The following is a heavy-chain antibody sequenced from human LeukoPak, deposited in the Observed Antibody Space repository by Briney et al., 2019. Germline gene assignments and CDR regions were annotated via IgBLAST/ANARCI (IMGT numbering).Heavy chain of an antibody. V-gene: IGHV4-59*01. Sequence: SETLSLTCAVYGGSFSGYYWSWIRQPPGKGLEWIGYIYYSGSTNYNPSLKSRVTISVDTSKNQFSLKLSSVTAADTAVYYCARGIAVAGTWWFDPWGQGTLVTVSS. CDR3: ARGIAVAGTWWFDP. J-gene: IGHJ5*02. CDR2: IYYSGST. CDR1: GGSFSGYY. D-gene: IGHD6-19*01.